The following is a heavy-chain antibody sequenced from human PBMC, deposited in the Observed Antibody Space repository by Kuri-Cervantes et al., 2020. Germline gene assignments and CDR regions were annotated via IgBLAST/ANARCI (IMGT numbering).Heavy chain of an antibody. CDR3: ARDAGSGSYSDY. CDR1: GGSISSGGYY. V-gene: IGHV4-31*02. J-gene: IGHJ4*02. CDR2: IYYSGST. D-gene: IGHD3-10*01. Sequence: LRLSCTVSGGSISSGGYYWSWIRQHPGKGLEWIGYIYYSGSTYYNPSLKSRVTISVDTSKNQFSLKLSSVTAADTAVYYCARDAGSGSYSDYWGQGTLVTVSS.